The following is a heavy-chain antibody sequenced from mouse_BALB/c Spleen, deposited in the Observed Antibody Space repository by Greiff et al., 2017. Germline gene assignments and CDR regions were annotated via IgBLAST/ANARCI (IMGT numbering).Heavy chain of an antibody. D-gene: IGHD1-1*01. J-gene: IGHJ4*01. CDR3: ASGITTGSYAMDY. CDR1: GYSITSDYA. V-gene: IGHV3-2*02. Sequence: DVQLQESGPGLVKPSQSLSLTCTVTGYSITSDYAWNWIRQFPGNKLEWMGYISYSGSTSYNPSLKSRISITRDTSKNQFFLQLNSVTTEDTATYYCASGITTGSYAMDYWGQGTSVTVSS. CDR2: ISYSGST.